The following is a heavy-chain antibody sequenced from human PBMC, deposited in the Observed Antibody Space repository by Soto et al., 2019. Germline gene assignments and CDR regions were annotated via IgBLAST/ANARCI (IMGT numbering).Heavy chain of an antibody. Sequence: SETLSLTCTVSGGSISRSSYYWGWIRQPPGKGLEWIGSIYYSGSTYYNPSLKSRVTISVDTSKNQFSLKLSSVTAADTAVYYCARGGRDILTGYPKRPRFDYWGQGTSVTVSS. CDR2: IYYSGST. D-gene: IGHD3-9*01. CDR3: ARGGRDILTGYPKRPRFDY. CDR1: GGSISRSSYY. V-gene: IGHV4-39*01. J-gene: IGHJ4*02.